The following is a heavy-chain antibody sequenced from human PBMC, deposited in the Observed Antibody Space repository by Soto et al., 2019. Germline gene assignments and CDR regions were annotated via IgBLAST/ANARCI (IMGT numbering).Heavy chain of an antibody. CDR1: GVTLSSSW. CDR2: IKQDGSEK. CDR3: AIGFSYYYGMDV. J-gene: IGHJ6*02. Sequence: AGSMKLASAASGVTLSSSWMSVVRQAPGKGLEWVANIKQDGSEKYYVDSVKGRFTTSRDNAKNSLYLQMDSLRAEDTAVYYCAIGFSYYYGMDVCGQGNTVTVS. V-gene: IGHV3-7*01.